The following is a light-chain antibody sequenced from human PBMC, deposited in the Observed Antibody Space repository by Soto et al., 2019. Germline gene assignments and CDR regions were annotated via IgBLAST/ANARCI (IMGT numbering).Light chain of an antibody. Sequence: QPVLTQPPSVSGAPGQRVTISCTGSSSNIGAGYDVHWYQHLPGTAPKLLIYGNNNRPSGVPDRFSGSKSGTSASLAITGLQADDEADYYCQSYDTSLSGFVIFGGGTKLTVL. CDR1: SSNIGAGYD. CDR2: GNN. J-gene: IGLJ2*01. V-gene: IGLV1-40*01. CDR3: QSYDTSLSGFVI.